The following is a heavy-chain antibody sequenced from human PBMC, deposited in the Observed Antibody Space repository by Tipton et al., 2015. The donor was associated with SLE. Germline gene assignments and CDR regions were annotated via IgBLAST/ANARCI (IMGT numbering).Heavy chain of an antibody. CDR2: ISTYNGNT. D-gene: IGHD5-18*01. CDR3: ARVRVDTAMGVFDF. CDR1: GYTFTTYG. Sequence: LVQSGVEVKKPGASVRVSCKASGYTFTTYGISWVRQAPGQGLEWMGWISTYNGNTNYAQKLQGRVTMTSDTSTSTAYMELRSLRSDDTAIYYCARVRVDTAMGVFDFWGQGTLVTVSS. J-gene: IGHJ4*02. V-gene: IGHV1-18*01.